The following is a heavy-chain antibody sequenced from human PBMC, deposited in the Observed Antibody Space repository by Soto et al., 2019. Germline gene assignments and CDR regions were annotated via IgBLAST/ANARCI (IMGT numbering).Heavy chain of an antibody. Sequence: SETLSLTCAVSGGSISSDNYSWSWIRQPPGKGLEWIGYIYHSGSTYYNPSLKSRVTISVDRSKNQFSLNLSSVTAADTAMYYCGRDQDYGGKIRYFQHWGQGTLVTVSS. CDR2: IYHSGST. CDR1: GGSISSDNYS. D-gene: IGHD4-17*01. CDR3: GRDQDYGGKIRYFQH. V-gene: IGHV4-30-2*01. J-gene: IGHJ1*01.